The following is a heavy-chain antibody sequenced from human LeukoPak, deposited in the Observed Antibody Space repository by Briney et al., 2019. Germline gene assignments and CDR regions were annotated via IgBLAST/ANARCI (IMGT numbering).Heavy chain of an antibody. V-gene: IGHV3-7*01. CDR3: ARGPNYGDRVDYFDY. D-gene: IGHD4-17*01. J-gene: IGHJ4*02. Sequence: GGSLRLSCAASGFIVRNHWMTWVRQVLGRGLEWVAHIKQDGNEKHYVDSVEGRFTLSRDDSKNSLYLQMNSLRVDDSAVYYCARGPNYGDRVDYFDYWGQGTLVTVSS. CDR1: GFIVRNHW. CDR2: IKQDGNEK.